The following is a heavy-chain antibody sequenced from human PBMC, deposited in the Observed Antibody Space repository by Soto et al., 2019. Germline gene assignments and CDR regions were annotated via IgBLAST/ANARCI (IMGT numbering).Heavy chain of an antibody. D-gene: IGHD2-2*02. CDR2: IYPGDSDT. V-gene: IGHV5-51*01. CDR3: ALSPYCSSTSCYKENFYYYMDV. J-gene: IGHJ6*03. Sequence: PGEALKISCKGSGYSFTSYWIGWVRQMPGKGLEWMGIIYPGDSDTRYSPSFQGQVTISADKSISTAYLQWSSLKASDTAMYYCALSPYCSSTSCYKENFYYYMDVWGKGTTVTVSS. CDR1: GYSFTSYW.